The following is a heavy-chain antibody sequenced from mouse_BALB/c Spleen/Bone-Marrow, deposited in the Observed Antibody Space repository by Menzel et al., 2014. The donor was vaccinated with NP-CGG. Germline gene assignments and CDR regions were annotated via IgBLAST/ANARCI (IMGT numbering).Heavy chain of an antibody. CDR3: ARGVYYGNYFDY. Sequence: QVHVKQSGPELVKPGASVKISCKVSGYTFTDYYINWVKQKPGQGLEWIGWIYPGSGNTKYNEKFKGKATLTVDTSSSTAYMQLSSLTSEDTAVYFCARGVYYGNYFDYWGQGTTLTVSS. J-gene: IGHJ2*01. CDR2: IYPGSGNT. V-gene: IGHV1-84*02. D-gene: IGHD2-1*01. CDR1: GYTFTDYY.